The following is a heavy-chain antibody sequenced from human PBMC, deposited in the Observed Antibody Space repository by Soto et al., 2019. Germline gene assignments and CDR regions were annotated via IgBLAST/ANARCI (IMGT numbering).Heavy chain of an antibody. J-gene: IGHJ5*02. V-gene: IGHV3-30-3*01. Sequence: QVQLVESGGGVVQPGRSLRLSCAASGFTFSSYAMHWVRQAPGKGLEWVAVISYDGSNKYYADSVKGRFTISRDNSKNTLYLQMNSLRAEDTAVYYCARDRITIFGARAARGWFDPWGQGTLVTVSS. CDR3: ARDRITIFGARAARGWFDP. D-gene: IGHD3-3*01. CDR1: GFTFSSYA. CDR2: ISYDGSNK.